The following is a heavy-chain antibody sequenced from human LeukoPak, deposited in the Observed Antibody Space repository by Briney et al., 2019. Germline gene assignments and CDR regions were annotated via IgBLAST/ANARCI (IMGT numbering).Heavy chain of an antibody. V-gene: IGHV4-59*01. CDR1: GGSISSYY. J-gene: IGHJ5*02. D-gene: IGHD4-17*01. CDR3: ASYMTTVTTQGWFDP. CDR2: IYYSGST. Sequence: SETLCLTCTVSGGSISSYYWSWIRQPPGKGLEWIGYIYYSGSTNYNPSLKSRVTISVDTSKNQFSLKLSSVTAADTAVYYCASYMTTVTTQGWFDPWGQGTLDTVSS.